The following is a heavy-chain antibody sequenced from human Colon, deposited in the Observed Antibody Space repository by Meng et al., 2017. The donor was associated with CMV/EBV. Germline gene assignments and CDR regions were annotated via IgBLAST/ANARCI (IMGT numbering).Heavy chain of an antibody. Sequence: ASVKVSCKASGYTFTSYGISWVRQAPGQGLEWMGWISAYNGNTNYAQKLQGRVTMTTDTSTSTAYMELRSLRSDDTAVYYCARDLGKTVEEHLLLDFWGQGTLVTVSS. J-gene: IGHJ4*02. V-gene: IGHV1-18*01. CDR2: ISAYNGNT. CDR3: ARDLGKTVEEHLLLDF. CDR1: GYTFTSYG. D-gene: IGHD1/OR15-1a*01.